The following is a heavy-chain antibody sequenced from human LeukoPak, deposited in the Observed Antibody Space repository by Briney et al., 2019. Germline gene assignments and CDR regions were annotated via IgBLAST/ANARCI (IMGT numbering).Heavy chain of an antibody. D-gene: IGHD6-13*01. CDR3: AKLYTSRWYNDY. J-gene: IGHJ4*02. V-gene: IGHV3-66*01. CDR1: GFTVSSNY. CDR2: FYNAGST. Sequence: GGSLRLSCEDSGFTVSSNYMTWVRQAPGKGLEWVSVFYNAGSTYYADSVKGRFTISRDNSENTLYLQMNGLRAEDTAVYYCAKLYTSRWYNDYWGQGTLVTVSS.